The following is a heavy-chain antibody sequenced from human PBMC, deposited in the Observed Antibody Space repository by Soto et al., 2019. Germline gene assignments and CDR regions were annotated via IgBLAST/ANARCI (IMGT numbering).Heavy chain of an antibody. D-gene: IGHD4-17*01. Sequence: EVKLVESGGGLVQPGGSLRLSCAASGFAFSSYYMSWVRQAPGKGLEWVANIKQDEREEYYLDSVKGRFTISRDDAKNSLFLQMNSLRVDDTAVYYCAREKRANGYFDYWGQGTLVTVSS. V-gene: IGHV3-7*01. CDR1: GFAFSSYY. J-gene: IGHJ4*02. CDR3: AREKRANGYFDY. CDR2: IKQDEREE.